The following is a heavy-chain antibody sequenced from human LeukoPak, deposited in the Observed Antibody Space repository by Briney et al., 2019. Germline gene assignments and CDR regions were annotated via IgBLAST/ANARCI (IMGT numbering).Heavy chain of an antibody. V-gene: IGHV1-46*01. CDR2: INPSGGST. J-gene: IGHJ4*02. D-gene: IGHD3-3*01. Sequence: ASVKVSCKASGYTFTGYYMHWVRQAPGQGLEWMGIINPSGGSTSYAQKFQGGVTMTRDTSTSTVYMELSSLRSEDTAVYYCARGVEWLPFDYWGQGTLVTVPS. CDR1: GYTFTGYY. CDR3: ARGVEWLPFDY.